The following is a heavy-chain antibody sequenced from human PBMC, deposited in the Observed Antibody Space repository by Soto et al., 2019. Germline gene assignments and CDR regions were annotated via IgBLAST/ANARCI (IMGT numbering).Heavy chain of an antibody. V-gene: IGHV4-39*07. CDR2: IYYSGST. J-gene: IGHJ6*02. CDR3: ARGDPLLWFGEKVYYGMDV. CDR1: GGSISSSSYY. D-gene: IGHD3-10*01. Sequence: SETLSLTCTVSGGSISSSSYYWGWIRQPPGKGLEWIGSIYYSGSTNHNPSLKSRVTISVDTSKNQFSLKLSSVTAADTAVYYCARGDPLLWFGEKVYYGMDVWGQGTTVTVSS.